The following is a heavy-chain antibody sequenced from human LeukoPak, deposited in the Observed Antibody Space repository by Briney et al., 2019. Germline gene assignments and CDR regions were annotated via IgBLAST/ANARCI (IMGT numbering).Heavy chain of an antibody. V-gene: IGHV3-21*01. CDR1: GFTFSSYS. CDR2: ISSSSSYI. Sequence: GGSLRLSCAASGFTFSSYSMNWVRQAPGKGLEWVSSISSSSSYIYYADSVKGRFTISRDNAKNSLYLQMNSLRAEDTAVYYCARAPHDSSGYYLWGQGTLVTVSS. CDR3: ARAPHDSSGYYL. D-gene: IGHD3-22*01. J-gene: IGHJ4*02.